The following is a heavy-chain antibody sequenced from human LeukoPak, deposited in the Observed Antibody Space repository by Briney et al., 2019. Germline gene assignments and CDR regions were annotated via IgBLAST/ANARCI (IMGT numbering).Heavy chain of an antibody. CDR2: ISSSSNYI. J-gene: IGHJ4*02. CDR1: GFTFSSYS. V-gene: IGHV3-21*04. CDR3: GKVVGRLPAKWIDY. Sequence: GGSLRLSCAASGFTFSSYSMNWVRQAPGKGLEWVSSISSSSNYIYCADSLKGRFIISRDDAKNSLYLQMNSLRAEDTAVYYCGKVVGRLPAKWIDYWGQGTLVSVSS. D-gene: IGHD2-2*01.